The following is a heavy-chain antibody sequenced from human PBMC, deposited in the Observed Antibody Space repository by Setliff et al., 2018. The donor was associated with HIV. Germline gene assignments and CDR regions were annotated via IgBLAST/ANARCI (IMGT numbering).Heavy chain of an antibody. V-gene: IGHV3-23*01. Sequence: GGSLRLSCAASGFTFSSYSMNWVRQAPGKGLEWVSVISGSGGSTYYADSVKGRFTISRDNSKNTLYLQMNSLRAEDTAVYYCAKGWSGSYFDYWGQGTLVTVSS. J-gene: IGHJ4*02. CDR1: GFTFSSYS. CDR3: AKGWSGSYFDY. D-gene: IGHD2-15*01. CDR2: ISGSGGST.